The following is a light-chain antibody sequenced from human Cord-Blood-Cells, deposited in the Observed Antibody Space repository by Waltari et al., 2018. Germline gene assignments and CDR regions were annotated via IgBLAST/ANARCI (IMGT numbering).Light chain of an antibody. CDR1: QSISSY. Sequence: DIQMTQSPSSLSASVGDRVTITCRASQSISSYLNWYQQKPGKAPKLLIYAASSLQSVVPSRFSGSGSGTDFTLTISSLQPEDFATYYCQQSDSTLMYTFGQGTKLEIK. J-gene: IGKJ2*01. V-gene: IGKV1-39*01. CDR2: AAS. CDR3: QQSDSTLMYT.